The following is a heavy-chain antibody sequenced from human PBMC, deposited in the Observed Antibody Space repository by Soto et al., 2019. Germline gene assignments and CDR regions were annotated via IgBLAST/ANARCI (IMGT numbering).Heavy chain of an antibody. V-gene: IGHV6-1*01. D-gene: IGHD3-10*01. CDR2: TYYRSKWYY. Sequence: SQTLSLTCAISGDSVSSNHATWDWIRQSPSRGLEWLGRTYYRSKWYYDYALSVKSRITINPDTSNNQLSLQLNSVTPDDTAVYYCVQTNTVITQDNWFAPWGQGTRVTVSS. CDR3: VQTNTVITQDNWFAP. J-gene: IGHJ5*02. CDR1: GDSVSSNHAT.